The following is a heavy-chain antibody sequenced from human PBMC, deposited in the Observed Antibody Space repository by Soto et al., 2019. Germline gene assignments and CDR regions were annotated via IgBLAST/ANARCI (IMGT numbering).Heavy chain of an antibody. CDR1: GFTFGTYA. V-gene: IGHV3-30-3*01. J-gene: IGHJ6*02. D-gene: IGHD3-3*01. CDR3: ARGKVLRFLEWLRMDV. Sequence: PGGSLRLSCAASGFTFGTYAMHWVRQAPGKGLEWVAIISYDGTNTYYADSVKGRFTISRDNSRNTLYMQMNSLRAEDTAVYYCARGKVLRFLEWLRMDVWGQGTTVTVSS. CDR2: ISYDGTNT.